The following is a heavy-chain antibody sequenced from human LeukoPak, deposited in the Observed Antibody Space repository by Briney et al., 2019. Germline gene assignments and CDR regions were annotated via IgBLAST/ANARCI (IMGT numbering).Heavy chain of an antibody. CDR3: AREPSTMVVTP. V-gene: IGHV4-59*01. D-gene: IGHD4-23*01. CDR2: IYYSGST. Sequence: SETLSLTCTVSGGSISSYYWSWIRQPPGKGLEWIGYIYYSGSTNYNPSLKSRVTISVDTSKNQFSLKLSSVTAADTAVYYCAREPSTMVVTPWGQGTLVTVSS. CDR1: GGSISSYY. J-gene: IGHJ4*02.